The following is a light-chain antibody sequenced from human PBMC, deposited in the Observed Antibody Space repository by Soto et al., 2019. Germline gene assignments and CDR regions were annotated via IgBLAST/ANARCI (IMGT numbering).Light chain of an antibody. CDR3: CSYAGSPRYV. V-gene: IGLV2-11*01. CDR1: STDVGGYNY. CDR2: DVS. Sequence: QSALTQPRSVSGSPGQSVTISCTGTSTDVGGYNYVSWYQQHPGKAPKVMIYDVSERPPGVTDRFSGSKSGNTASPTISGRQAEDEADYYCCSYAGSPRYVFGTGTKLTVL. J-gene: IGLJ1*01.